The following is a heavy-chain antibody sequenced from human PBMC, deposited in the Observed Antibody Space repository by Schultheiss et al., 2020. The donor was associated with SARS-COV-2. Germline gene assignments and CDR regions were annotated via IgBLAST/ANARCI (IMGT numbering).Heavy chain of an antibody. D-gene: IGHD7-27*01. CDR1: GFTFSSYS. Sequence: GGSLRLSCAASGFTFSSYSMNWVRQAPGKGLEWVSSISSSSSYIYYADSVKCRFTISRDNAKNTLYLQMNSLRAEDTAAYYCAREMGNDLYFDYWGQGTLVTVSS. CDR3: AREMGNDLYFDY. J-gene: IGHJ4*02. CDR2: ISSSSSYI. V-gene: IGHV3-21*01.